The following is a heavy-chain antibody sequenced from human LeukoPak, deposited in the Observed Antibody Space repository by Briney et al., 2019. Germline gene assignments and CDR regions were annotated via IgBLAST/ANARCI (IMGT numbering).Heavy chain of an antibody. J-gene: IGHJ4*02. Sequence: AGGSLRLSCGASGFTFSSYSMNWVRQAPGKGLEWVSSISSSSSYIYYADSVKGRFTISRDNAKNSLYLQMNSLRAEDTAVYYCARVTAATRFVDYWGQGTLVTVSS. CDR2: ISSSSSYI. CDR1: GFTFSSYS. V-gene: IGHV3-21*01. CDR3: ARVTAATRFVDY. D-gene: IGHD2-15*01.